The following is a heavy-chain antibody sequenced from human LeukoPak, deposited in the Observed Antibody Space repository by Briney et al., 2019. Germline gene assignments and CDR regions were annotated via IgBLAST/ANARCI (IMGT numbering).Heavy chain of an antibody. Sequence: SETLSLTCTVSGGSISSYYCSWIRQPAGKGLEWIGRIYTSGSTNYNPSLKSRVTMSVDTSKNQFSLKLSSVTAADTAVYYCARSGITFGGVIVYFDYWGQGTLVTVSS. CDR2: IYTSGST. V-gene: IGHV4-4*07. D-gene: IGHD3-16*02. CDR3: ARSGITFGGVIVYFDY. J-gene: IGHJ4*02. CDR1: GGSISSYY.